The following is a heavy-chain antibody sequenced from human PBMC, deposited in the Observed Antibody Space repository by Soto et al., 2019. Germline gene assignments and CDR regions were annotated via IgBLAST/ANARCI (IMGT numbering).Heavy chain of an antibody. Sequence: QVQLVESGGGVVQPGRSLRLSCAASGFTFSYYAVHWVRQAPGKGLEWVAIISYDGSNKYYADSAKGRFTISRDNSKNTLYLQMNSLRVEDTAVYYCARNDWCTYYFDYWGQGTLVTVSS. D-gene: IGHD1-1*01. J-gene: IGHJ4*02. CDR2: ISYDGSNK. CDR1: GFTFSYYA. V-gene: IGHV3-30-3*01. CDR3: ARNDWCTYYFDY.